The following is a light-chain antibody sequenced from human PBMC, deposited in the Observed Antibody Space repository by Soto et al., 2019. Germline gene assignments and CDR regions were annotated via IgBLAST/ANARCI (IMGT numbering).Light chain of an antibody. CDR3: CSYALITTPGVV. V-gene: IGLV2-23*02. CDR2: EVT. Sequence: QSALTQPASVSGSPGQSITISCTGTSSDVGSYNLVSWYQHHPGKAPKLMIYEVTKRPSGVANRVSGSKSGNTASLTISGHQAEDEADDHGCSYALITTPGVVFGGGTKVTVL. J-gene: IGLJ2*01. CDR1: SSDVGSYNL.